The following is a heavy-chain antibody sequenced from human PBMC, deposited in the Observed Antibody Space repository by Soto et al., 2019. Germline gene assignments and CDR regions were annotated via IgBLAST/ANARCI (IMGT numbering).Heavy chain of an antibody. CDR2: ISSSGSTI. Sequence: GGSLRLSCAASGFTFSDYYMSWIRQAPGKGLEWVSYISSSGSTIYYADSVKGRFTISRDNAKNSLYLQMNSLRAEDTAVYYCARDMSVVTAIPYYYYGMDVWGQGTTVTVSS. J-gene: IGHJ6*02. CDR3: ARDMSVVTAIPYYYYGMDV. V-gene: IGHV3-11*01. CDR1: GFTFSDYY. D-gene: IGHD2-21*02.